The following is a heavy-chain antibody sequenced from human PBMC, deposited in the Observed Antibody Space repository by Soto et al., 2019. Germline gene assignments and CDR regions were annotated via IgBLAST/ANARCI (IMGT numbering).Heavy chain of an antibody. D-gene: IGHD3-10*01. J-gene: IGHJ6*02. CDR1: GGTFSSYA. CDR2: IIPIFGTA. Sequence: QVQLVQSGAEVKKPGSSVKVSCKASGGTFSSYAISWVRQAPGQGLEWMGGIIPIFGTANYAQKFQGRVTITADESTSTASMGLSSLRSEATAVYYGASLWFGELLPPWDYYYGMDVWGQLSTVTVSS. V-gene: IGHV1-69*12. CDR3: ASLWFGELLPPWDYYYGMDV.